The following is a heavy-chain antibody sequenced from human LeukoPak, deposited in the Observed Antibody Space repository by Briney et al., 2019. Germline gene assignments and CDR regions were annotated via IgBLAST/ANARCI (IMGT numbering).Heavy chain of an antibody. J-gene: IGHJ4*02. D-gene: IGHD6-6*01. V-gene: IGHV3-48*01. CDR3: SRFSSVAAQY. CDR2: ISSTSNTI. Sequence: GGSLRLSXATSGFTFSDYAMNWVRQAPGKGLEWVSYISSTSNTIYYADSVKGRFTISRDNAKNSLYLQMNSLRAEDTAVYYCSRFSSVAAQYWGQGTLVTVSS. CDR1: GFTFSDYA.